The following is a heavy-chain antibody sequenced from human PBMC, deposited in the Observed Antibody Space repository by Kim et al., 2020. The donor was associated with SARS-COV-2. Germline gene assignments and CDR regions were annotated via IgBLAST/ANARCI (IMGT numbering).Heavy chain of an antibody. Sequence: SETLSLTCTVSGGSISSYFWSWIRQPPGKGLEWIGYISYSGSTNYNPSLKSRVTISVDSSKNQFSLRLSSVTAADAAVYYCARAQIWSGSYDATLHYFD. V-gene: IGHV4-59*01. J-gene: IGHJ4*01. D-gene: IGHD3-9*01. CDR1: GGSISSYF. CDR2: ISYSGST. CDR3: ARAQIWSGSYDATLHYFD.